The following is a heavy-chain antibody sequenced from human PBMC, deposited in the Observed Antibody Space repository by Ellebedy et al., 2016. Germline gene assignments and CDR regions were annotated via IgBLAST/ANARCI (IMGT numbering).Heavy chain of an antibody. V-gene: IGHV3-21*01. J-gene: IGHJ6*02. CDR1: GFTLSSYT. D-gene: IGHD3-16*01. Sequence: GESLKISXAASGFTLSSYTMNWVRQAPGKGLEWVSSISSSSSYIYYADSVKGRFTISRDNAKNSLYLQMNSLRAEDTAVYYCARDRGGLYYYGMDVWGQGTTVTVSS. CDR2: ISSSSSYI. CDR3: ARDRGGLYYYGMDV.